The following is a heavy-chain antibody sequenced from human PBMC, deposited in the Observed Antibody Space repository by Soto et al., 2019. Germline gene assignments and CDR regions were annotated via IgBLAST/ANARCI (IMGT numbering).Heavy chain of an antibody. V-gene: IGHV4-39*01. D-gene: IGHD4-17*01. CDR3: ARRTMRYGDYDY. J-gene: IGHJ4*02. CDR1: GGSISSSSYY. Sequence: QLQLQESGPGLVKPSETLSLTCTVSGGSISSSSYYWGWIRQPPGKGLEWIGSIYYSGSTYYNPSLKSRVTIPVDTSKNQFSLKLSSVTAADTAMYYCARRTMRYGDYDYWGQGTLFTVSS. CDR2: IYYSGST.